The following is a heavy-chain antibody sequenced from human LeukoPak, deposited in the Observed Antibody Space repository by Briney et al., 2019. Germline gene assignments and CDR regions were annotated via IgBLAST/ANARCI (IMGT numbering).Heavy chain of an antibody. Sequence: GGSLRLSCAASGFSFSSYSMNWVRQAPGKGLEWVSYISSSSSTIYYADSVKGRFTISRDNAKNSLNLQMKSLRAEDTAVYYCARDSVVATTDYWGQGTLVTVSS. J-gene: IGHJ4*02. V-gene: IGHV3-48*04. D-gene: IGHD5-12*01. CDR3: ARDSVVATTDY. CDR2: ISSSSSTI. CDR1: GFSFSSYS.